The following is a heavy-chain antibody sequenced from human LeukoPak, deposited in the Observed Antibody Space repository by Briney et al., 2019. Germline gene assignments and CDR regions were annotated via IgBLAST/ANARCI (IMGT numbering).Heavy chain of an antibody. Sequence: GGSLRLSCAASGFTFSSYWMSWVRQAPGKGLQWVSAIRGSGGSTYYADSVKGRFTISRDNSKNTLYLQMNSLRAEDTAVYYCARDSGTYYPIFDCWGQGALVTVSS. CDR3: ARDSGTYYPIFDC. CDR2: IRGSGGST. D-gene: IGHD1-26*01. CDR1: GFTFSSYW. J-gene: IGHJ4*02. V-gene: IGHV3-23*01.